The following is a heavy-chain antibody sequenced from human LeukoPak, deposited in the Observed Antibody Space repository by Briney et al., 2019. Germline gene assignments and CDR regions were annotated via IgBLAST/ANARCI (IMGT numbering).Heavy chain of an antibody. J-gene: IGHJ5*02. D-gene: IGHD2-2*02. Sequence: SVKVSCKASGGTFSSYAISWVRQAPGQGLEWMGRIIPILGIANYAQKFQGRVTITADKSTSTAYMELSSLRSEDTAVYYCTRAAHKLGYCSSTSCYTSSWFDPWGQGTLVTVSS. CDR3: TRAAHKLGYCSSTSCYTSSWFDP. CDR1: GGTFSSYA. CDR2: IIPILGIA. V-gene: IGHV1-69*04.